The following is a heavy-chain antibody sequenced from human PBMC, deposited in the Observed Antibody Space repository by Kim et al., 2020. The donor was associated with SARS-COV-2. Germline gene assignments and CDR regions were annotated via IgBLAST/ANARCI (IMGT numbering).Heavy chain of an antibody. CDR3: ARDQNWRYYYDH. V-gene: IGHV3-30*04. CDR1: GFTLSHYA. D-gene: IGHD1-1*01. CDR2: ISYDSSET. J-gene: IGHJ4*02. Sequence: GGSLRLSCAASGFTLSHYAMHWVRQAPGKGLEWVALISYDSSETYYGDSVKGRFTVSRDNSKNTVYLQMSSLRTEDTAVYYCARDQNWRYYYDHWGQGAL.